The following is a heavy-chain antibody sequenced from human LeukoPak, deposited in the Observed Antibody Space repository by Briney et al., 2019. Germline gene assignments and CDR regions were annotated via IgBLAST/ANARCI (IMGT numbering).Heavy chain of an antibody. J-gene: IGHJ4*02. CDR3: AKDTSYDSSGYYDY. D-gene: IGHD3-22*01. CDR2: ISGSGGST. CDR1: GFTFSSYA. Sequence: GGSLRLSCAASGFTFSSYAMSWVRQAPGKGLEWVSAISGSGGSTYYADSVKGRFTISRDNAKNSLYLQMNSLRAEDMALYYCAKDTSYDSSGYYDYWGQGTLVTVSS. V-gene: IGHV3-23*01.